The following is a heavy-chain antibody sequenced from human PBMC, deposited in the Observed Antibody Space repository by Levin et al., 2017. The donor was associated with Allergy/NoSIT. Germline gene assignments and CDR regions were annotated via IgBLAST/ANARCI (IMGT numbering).Heavy chain of an antibody. CDR1: GFTFSSYA. J-gene: IGHJ4*02. CDR2: ISYDGSNK. CDR3: ARDQSGWIQKYYFDY. D-gene: IGHD5-18*01. Sequence: GGSLRLSCAASGFTFSSYAMHWVRQAPGKGLEWVAVISYDGSNKYYADSVKGRFTISRDNSKNTLYLQMNSLRAEDTAVYYCARDQSGWIQKYYFDYWGQGTLVTVSS. V-gene: IGHV3-30-3*01.